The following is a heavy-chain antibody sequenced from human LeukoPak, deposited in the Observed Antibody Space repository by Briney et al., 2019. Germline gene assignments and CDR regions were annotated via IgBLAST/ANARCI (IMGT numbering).Heavy chain of an antibody. V-gene: IGHV4-4*02. CDR2: IYHSGST. D-gene: IGHD3-3*01. CDR3: ARQPYDFWSGYYYYYGMDV. Sequence: SGTLSLTCAVSGGSISSSNWWSWVRQPPGKGLEWIGEIYHSGSTNYNPSLKSRVTISVDKSKNQFSLKLSSVTAADTAVYYCARQPYDFWSGYYYYYGMDVWGQGTTVTVSS. CDR1: GGSISSSNW. J-gene: IGHJ6*02.